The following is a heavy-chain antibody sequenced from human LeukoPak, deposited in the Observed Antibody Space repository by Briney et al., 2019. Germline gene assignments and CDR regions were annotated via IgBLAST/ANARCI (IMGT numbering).Heavy chain of an antibody. Sequence: PSETLSLTCTVSGGSFSSYYWSWIRQPAGKGLEWIGRIYTSGSTNYNPSLKSRVTMSVDTSKNQFSLKLSSVTAADTAVYYCARLAILGDFWSGHPRGWFDPWGQGTLVTVSS. D-gene: IGHD3-3*01. CDR2: IYTSGST. CDR3: ARLAILGDFWSGHPRGWFDP. CDR1: GGSFSSYY. J-gene: IGHJ5*02. V-gene: IGHV4-4*07.